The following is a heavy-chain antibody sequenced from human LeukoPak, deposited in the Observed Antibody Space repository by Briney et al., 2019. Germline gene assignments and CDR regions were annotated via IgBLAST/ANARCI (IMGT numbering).Heavy chain of an antibody. CDR2: ISSSSSYI. J-gene: IGHJ4*02. CDR3: ARVRGKTYYFDY. Sequence: PGGSLRLSCAASGFTFSSYSMNWVRQAPGKGLEWVSSISSSSSYIYYADSVKGRFTISRDNAKNSLYLQMSSLRAEDTAVYYCARVRGKTYYFDYWGQGTLVTVSS. CDR1: GFTFSSYS. V-gene: IGHV3-21*01.